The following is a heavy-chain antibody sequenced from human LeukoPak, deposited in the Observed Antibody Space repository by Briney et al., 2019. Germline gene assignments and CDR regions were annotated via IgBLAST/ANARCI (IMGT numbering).Heavy chain of an antibody. J-gene: IGHJ4*02. CDR2: ISAYNGNT. V-gene: IGHV1-18*01. CDR1: GYTFTSYG. D-gene: IGHD2-2*02. CDR3: ARAIVVVPAAIGPDFDY. Sequence: ASVKVSCKASGYTFTSYGISWVRQAPGQGLEWMGWISAYNGNTNYAQKLQGRVTMTTDTSTSTAYMELRSLRSDDTAVYYCARAIVVVPAAIGPDFDYWGQGTLVTVSS.